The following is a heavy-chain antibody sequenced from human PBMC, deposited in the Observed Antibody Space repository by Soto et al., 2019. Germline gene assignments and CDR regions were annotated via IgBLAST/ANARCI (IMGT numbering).Heavy chain of an antibody. V-gene: IGHV4-34*01. Sequence: QVQLQQWGAGLLKPSETLSLTCAVYGRSFSGYYWTWSRQPPGKGLEWIGEINNSGSINYNPSLKSRVTISVDTSKNQFSLKLSSVTAADTAVYYCARGWGSGVFDYWGQGTLVTVSS. CDR1: GRSFSGYY. J-gene: IGHJ4*02. D-gene: IGHD7-27*01. CDR2: INNSGSI. CDR3: ARGWGSGVFDY.